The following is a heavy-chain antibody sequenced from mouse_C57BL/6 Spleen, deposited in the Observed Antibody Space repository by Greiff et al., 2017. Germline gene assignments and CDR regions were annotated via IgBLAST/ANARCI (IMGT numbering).Heavy chain of an antibody. CDR1: GFTFTDYY. CDR2: ISNRANGYST. J-gene: IGHJ2*01. Sequence: EVKLVESGGGLVQPGGSLSLSCAASGFTFTDYYMSWVRQPPGKALEWLGFISNRANGYSTEYSASVKGRFTTSRDNSQNNLYLQMKDLRAEDSAAYDGARYDSDYYFDYWGQGTTLTVSS. D-gene: IGHD2-12*01. CDR3: ARYDSDYYFDY. V-gene: IGHV7-3*01.